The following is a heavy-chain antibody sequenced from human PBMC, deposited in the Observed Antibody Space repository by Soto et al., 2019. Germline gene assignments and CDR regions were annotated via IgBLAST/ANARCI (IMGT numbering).Heavy chain of an antibody. CDR3: ARKGALLIGDQGVYFQH. CDR1: GGSFSGYY. CDR2: VNHIGIT. Sequence: QVQLQQWGAGLLKPSETLSLTCAVYGGSFSGYYWSWIRQTPGKGLEWIGEVNHIGITNYSPSLNSRVTISPDTSRNQFSLKLSSVTVADTAIYYCARKGALLIGDQGVYFQHWGQGTPVTVSS. J-gene: IGHJ1*01. D-gene: IGHD3-10*01. V-gene: IGHV4-34*01.